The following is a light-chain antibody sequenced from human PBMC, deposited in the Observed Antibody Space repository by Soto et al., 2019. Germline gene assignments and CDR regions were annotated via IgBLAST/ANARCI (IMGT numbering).Light chain of an antibody. J-gene: IGKJ2*02. CDR2: GAS. V-gene: IGKV3-15*01. CDR1: QSVSSN. Sequence: EIVMTQSPATLSVSPGERATLSCRASQSVSSNLAWYQQKPSQAPRLLIYGASTRATGIPARFSGSGSGTEFTLTISSLQSEDFAVYYCQQYNNWAGTFGQGTKLEIK. CDR3: QQYNNWAGT.